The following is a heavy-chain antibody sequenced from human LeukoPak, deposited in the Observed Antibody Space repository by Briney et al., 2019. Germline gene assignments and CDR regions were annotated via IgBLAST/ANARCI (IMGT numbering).Heavy chain of an antibody. D-gene: IGHD5-18*01. CDR2: TYYRSKWYN. Sequence: SQTLSLTCAISGDSVSSNSAAWNWIRQSPSRGLEWRGRTYYRSKWYNDYAVSVKSRITINPDTSKNQFSLQLNSVTPEDTAVYYCARALRGYSYGNYYFDYWGQGTLVTVSS. J-gene: IGHJ4*02. CDR1: GDSVSSNSAA. CDR3: ARALRGYSYGNYYFDY. V-gene: IGHV6-1*01.